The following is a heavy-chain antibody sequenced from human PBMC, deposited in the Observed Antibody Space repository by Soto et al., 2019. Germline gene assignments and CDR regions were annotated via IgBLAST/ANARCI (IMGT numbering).Heavy chain of an antibody. D-gene: IGHD3-9*01. CDR2: ISAYNGNT. Sequence: GASVKVSCTDSGYTFTSYGISWVQQAPGQGLEWMGWISAYNGNTNYAQKLQGRVTMTTDTSTSTAYMELRSLRSDDTAVYYCAKYYDILTGYDNWFDPWGQGTLVTVSS. CDR1: GYTFTSYG. CDR3: AKYYDILTGYDNWFDP. V-gene: IGHV1-18*01. J-gene: IGHJ5*02.